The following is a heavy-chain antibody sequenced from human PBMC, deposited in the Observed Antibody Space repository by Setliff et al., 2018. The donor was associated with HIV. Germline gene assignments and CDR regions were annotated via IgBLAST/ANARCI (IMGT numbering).Heavy chain of an antibody. J-gene: IGHJ4*02. V-gene: IGHV3-66*02. CDR3: AKPRLYNSALEN. CDR2: IYSSGDT. D-gene: IGHD1-1*01. CDR1: GFTFDDYG. Sequence: PGGSLRLSCAASGFTFDDYGFNWVRQTPGEGLEWVSSIYSSGDTYHADSVKGRFTLSRDNSKNTLYLQMNSLTPEDTAVYYCAKPRLYNSALENWGQGTLVTVSS.